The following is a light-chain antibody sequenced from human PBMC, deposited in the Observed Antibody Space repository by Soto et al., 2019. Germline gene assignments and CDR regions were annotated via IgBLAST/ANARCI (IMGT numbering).Light chain of an antibody. CDR2: GAS. CDR1: QYIASSY. Sequence: EIVLTQSPGTLSLSPGEGATLSCRSSQYIASSYLAWYQQRRGQAPRLLIYGASSRATGIPDRFSGRGSGTDFTLIISRLEPEDFAVYYCQQYGGSPYTFGLGTKVEIK. CDR3: QQYGGSPYT. V-gene: IGKV3-20*01. J-gene: IGKJ2*01.